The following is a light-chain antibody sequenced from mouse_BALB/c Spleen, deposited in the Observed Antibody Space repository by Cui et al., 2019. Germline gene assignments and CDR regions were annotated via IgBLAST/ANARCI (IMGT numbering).Light chain of an antibody. J-gene: IGKJ1*01. CDR3: HQWSSYPWT. V-gene: IGKV4-80*01. CDR2: STS. Sequence: QIVLTHPPAIMSASLGEEITLTCSASSSVSYMHWYQQKSGTSPKLLIYSTSNLASGVPSRFSGSGSGTFYSLTISSVEAEDAADYYCHQWSSYPWTFGGGTKLEIK. CDR1: SSVSY.